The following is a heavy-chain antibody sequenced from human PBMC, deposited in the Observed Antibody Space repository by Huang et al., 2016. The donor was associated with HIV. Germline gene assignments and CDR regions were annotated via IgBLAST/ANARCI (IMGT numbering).Heavy chain of an antibody. Sequence: QAQLVQSGAEVKKPGASVRVSCKASGYTFTGFYLHWVRQAPGQGFEWQVWINPKSGDTNFAQNFQGRVTMTSDTSTNTAYLDLSSLTSDDTALYYCARDPVVATTRTAAVRAFDIWGQGTGVTVSS. V-gene: IGHV1-2*02. J-gene: IGHJ3*02. CDR1: GYTFTGFY. CDR3: ARDPVVATTRTAAVRAFDI. CDR2: INPKSGDT. D-gene: IGHD2-21*02.